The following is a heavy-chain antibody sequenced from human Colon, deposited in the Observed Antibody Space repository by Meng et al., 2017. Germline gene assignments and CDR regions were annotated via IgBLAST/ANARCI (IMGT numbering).Heavy chain of an antibody. V-gene: IGHV4-31*03. Sequence: QVQLQEPGPALVKPSQPLSLTCTVSGGSVSSGGYYWSWIRQRPGKGLEYIGYIFYTGSTYYSPSLKSRLTFSLDTSKNQFSLKLDFATAADTAVYYCAGARATVTTLEPFNLWGRGTLVTVSS. J-gene: IGHJ2*01. D-gene: IGHD4-17*01. CDR3: AGARATVTTLEPFNL. CDR2: IFYTGST. CDR1: GGSVSSGGYY.